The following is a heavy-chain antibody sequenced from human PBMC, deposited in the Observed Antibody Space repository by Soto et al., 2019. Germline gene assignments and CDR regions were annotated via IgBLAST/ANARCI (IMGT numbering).Heavy chain of an antibody. V-gene: IGHV4-59*01. J-gene: IGHJ6*02. Sequence: SETLSLTCTVSGGSISSYYWSWIRQPPGKGLEWIGYIYYSGSTNYNPSLKSRVTISVDTSKNQFSLKLSSVTAADTAVYYCARFNGEYYYYYYGMDVWGQGTTVTVSS. CDR2: IYYSGST. CDR3: ARFNGEYYYYYYGMDV. CDR1: GGSISSYY. D-gene: IGHD2-8*01.